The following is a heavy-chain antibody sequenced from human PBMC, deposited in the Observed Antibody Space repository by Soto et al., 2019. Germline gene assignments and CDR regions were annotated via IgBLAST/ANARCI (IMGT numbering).Heavy chain of an antibody. CDR2: IYYSGST. D-gene: IGHD3-22*01. Sequence: SETLSLTCTVSGGSISSSSYYWGWIRQPPGKGLEWIGSIYYSGSTYYNPSLKSRVTISVDTSKNQFSLKLSSVTAADTAVYYCARTSPIYYDGKGFDYWGQGTLVTVSS. CDR3: ARTSPIYYDGKGFDY. CDR1: GGSISSSSYY. J-gene: IGHJ4*02. V-gene: IGHV4-39*01.